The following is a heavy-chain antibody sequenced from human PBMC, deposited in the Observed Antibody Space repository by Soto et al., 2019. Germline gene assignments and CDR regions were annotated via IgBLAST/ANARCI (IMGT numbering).Heavy chain of an antibody. V-gene: IGHV4-34*01. D-gene: IGHD6-13*01. CDR3: ARLVRYSSSWSAPLNYYMDV. CDR1: GGSFSGYY. CDR2: INHSGST. J-gene: IGHJ6*03. Sequence: ASETLSLTCAVYGGSFSGYYWSWIRQPPGKGLEWIGEINHSGSTNYNPSLKSRVTISVDTSKNQFSLKLSSVTAADTAVYYCARLVRYSSSWSAPLNYYMDVWGKGTTVTVSS.